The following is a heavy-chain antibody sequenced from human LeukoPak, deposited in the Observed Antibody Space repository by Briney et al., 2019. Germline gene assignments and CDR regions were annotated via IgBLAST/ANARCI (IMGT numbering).Heavy chain of an antibody. V-gene: IGHV3-21*01. CDR2: ISSSSTYT. CDR3: ARDLDMAKPCDF. CDR1: GFTFSRYS. J-gene: IGHJ4*02. Sequence: GGSLRLSCAASGFTFSRYSMNWVRQAPGKGLEWVSSISSSSTYTYYADSLKGRFTISRDNAENSLYLQMNSLRAEDTAVYYCARDLDMAKPCDFWGQGTRVTVSS. D-gene: IGHD5-24*01.